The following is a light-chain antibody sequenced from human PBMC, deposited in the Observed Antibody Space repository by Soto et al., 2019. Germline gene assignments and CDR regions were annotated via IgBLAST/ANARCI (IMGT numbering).Light chain of an antibody. J-gene: IGKJ2*01. CDR3: QQYNNWPPYT. CDR2: GAS. CDR1: QSLSSN. Sequence: EIVMTQSPGTLSVSPGERATLSCRASQSLSSNLAWYQQKPGQAPRLLIYGASTRATGIPARFSGSGSGTDFTLTISSLQSEDFAVYSCQQYNNWPPYTFGQGTKLEIK. V-gene: IGKV3-15*01.